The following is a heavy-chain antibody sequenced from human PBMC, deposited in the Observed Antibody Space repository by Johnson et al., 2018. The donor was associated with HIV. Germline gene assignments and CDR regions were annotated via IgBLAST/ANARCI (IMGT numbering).Heavy chain of an antibody. CDR2: IKQDGSEK. V-gene: IGHV3-7*01. J-gene: IGHJ3*02. CDR1: GFPFSNYW. D-gene: IGHD3-16*01. CDR3: ARVGLGDAFDI. Sequence: VQLVESGGGLVQHGGSLRLSCAASGFPFSNYWMNWVRQAPGKGLEWVANIKQDGSEKYYVDSVKGRFTISRENAKNSLYLQMNSLRAGDTAVYYCARVGLGDAFDIWGQGTMVTVSS.